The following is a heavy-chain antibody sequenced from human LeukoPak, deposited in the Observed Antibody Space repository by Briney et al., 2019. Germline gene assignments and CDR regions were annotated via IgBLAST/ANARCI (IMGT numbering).Heavy chain of an antibody. CDR3: ARRSGWYSA. J-gene: IGHJ5*02. CDR2: IYYSGST. Sequence: SETLSLTCTVSGGSISSSSYYWGWIRQPPGKGLEWIGSIYYSGSTYYNPSLKSRVTISVDTSKNQFSLKLSSVTAADTAVYYCARRSGWYSAWGQGALVTVSS. D-gene: IGHD6-19*01. V-gene: IGHV4-39*01. CDR1: GGSISSSSYY.